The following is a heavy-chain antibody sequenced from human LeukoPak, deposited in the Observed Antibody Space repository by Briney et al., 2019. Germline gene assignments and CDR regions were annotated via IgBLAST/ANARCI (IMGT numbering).Heavy chain of an antibody. CDR3: AKEFKSSGWYVVDY. Sequence: GRSLRLSCAASGFTFSSYGMHWVRQAPGKGLEWVAAISYDGSNKYYADSVKGRFTISRDNSKNTLYLQMNSLRAEDTAVYYCAKEFKSSGWYVVDYWGQGTLVTVSS. CDR2: ISYDGSNK. V-gene: IGHV3-30*18. D-gene: IGHD6-19*01. CDR1: GFTFSSYG. J-gene: IGHJ4*02.